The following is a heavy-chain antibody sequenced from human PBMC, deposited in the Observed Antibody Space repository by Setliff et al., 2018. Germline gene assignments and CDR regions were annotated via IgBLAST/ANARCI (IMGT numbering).Heavy chain of an antibody. CDR1: RFTFSNYW. CDR2: IKEDGSEK. Sequence: PGGSLRLSCAASRFTFSNYWMSWVRQAPGKGLEWVANIKEDGSEKYYVDSVKGRFTISRDNAKNSLDLQMDSLRGEDTAVYYCVRNGGLDYWGQGALVTVSS. J-gene: IGHJ4*02. CDR3: VRNGGLDY. V-gene: IGHV3-7*01. D-gene: IGHD2-8*01.